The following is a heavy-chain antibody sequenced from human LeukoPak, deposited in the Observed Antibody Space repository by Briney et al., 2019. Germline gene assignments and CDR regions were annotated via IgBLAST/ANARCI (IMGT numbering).Heavy chain of an antibody. Sequence: GGSLRLSCAASGFTFSTYSMNWVRQAPGKGLEWVSSISSSSTYIYYADSVKGRFTISRDNAKNSLYLQMNSLRAEDTAVYYCARGLWFGDTPPGYWGQGTLVTVSS. J-gene: IGHJ4*02. CDR3: ARGLWFGDTPPGY. CDR2: ISSSSTYI. CDR1: GFTFSTYS. V-gene: IGHV3-21*04. D-gene: IGHD3-10*01.